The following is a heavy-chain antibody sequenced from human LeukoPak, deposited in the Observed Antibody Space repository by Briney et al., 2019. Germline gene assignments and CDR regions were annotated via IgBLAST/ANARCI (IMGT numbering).Heavy chain of an antibody. CDR1: GGSISSYY. V-gene: IGHV4-4*07. D-gene: IGHD3-3*01. CDR2: IYTSGST. Sequence: SETLSLTCTVSGGSISSYYWSWIRQPAGKGLEWIGRIYTSGSTNYNPSLKSRVTMSVVTSKNQFSLKLSSVTAADTAVYYCARSEFYDFWSGYKLNAFDIWGQGTMVTVSS. J-gene: IGHJ3*02. CDR3: ARSEFYDFWSGYKLNAFDI.